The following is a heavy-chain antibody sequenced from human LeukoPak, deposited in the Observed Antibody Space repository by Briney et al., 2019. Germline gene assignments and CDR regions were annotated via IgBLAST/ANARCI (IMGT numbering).Heavy chain of an antibody. V-gene: IGHV4-4*02. CDR3: ARLIAAAGTIFDY. CDR1: GFTFSDYG. J-gene: IGHJ4*02. Sequence: PGGSLRLSCVASGFTFSDYGMNWVRQAPGKGLEWIGEIYHSGSTNYNPSLKSRVTISVDKSKNQFSLKLSSVTAADTAVYYCARLIAAAGTIFDYWGQGTLVTVSS. CDR2: IYHSGST. D-gene: IGHD6-13*01.